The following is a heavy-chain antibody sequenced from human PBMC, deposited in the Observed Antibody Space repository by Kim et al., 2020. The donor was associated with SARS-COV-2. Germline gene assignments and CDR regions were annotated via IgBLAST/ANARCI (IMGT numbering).Heavy chain of an antibody. V-gene: IGHV1-8*01. Sequence: ASVKVSCKASGYTFTSYDINWVRQATGQGLEWMGWMNPNSGNTGYAQKFQGRVTMTRHTSISTAYMELSSLRSEDTAVYYCARAPYDFWSGYDYYYYMDVWGKGTTVTVSS. D-gene: IGHD3-3*01. CDR3: ARAPYDFWSGYDYYYYMDV. CDR2: MNPNSGNT. CDR1: GYTFTSYD. J-gene: IGHJ6*03.